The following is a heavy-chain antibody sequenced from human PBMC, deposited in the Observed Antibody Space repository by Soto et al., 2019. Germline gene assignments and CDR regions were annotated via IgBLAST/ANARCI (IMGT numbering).Heavy chain of an antibody. CDR1: GGSVSSGSYY. D-gene: IGHD6-19*01. Sequence: PSETLSLTCTVSGGSVSSGSYYWSWIRQPPGKGLEWIGYSYYSGSTNYNPSLKSRVTISVDTSKNQFSLKLSSVTAADTAVYYCVRNEQWIIRAYWGQGSLVTVSS. CDR3: VRNEQWIIRAY. V-gene: IGHV4-61*01. J-gene: IGHJ4*02. CDR2: SYYSGST.